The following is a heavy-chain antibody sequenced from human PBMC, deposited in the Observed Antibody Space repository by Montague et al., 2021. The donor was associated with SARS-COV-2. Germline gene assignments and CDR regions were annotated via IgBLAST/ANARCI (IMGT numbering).Heavy chain of an antibody. D-gene: IGHD3-9*01. CDR3: ARQGRYFDWLLMARGHQRTEGVDY. J-gene: IGHJ4*02. CDR1: GFTFSAYY. CDR2: ISSSSSYT. V-gene: IGHV3-11*03. Sequence: SLRLSCAASGFTFSAYYMSWIRQAPGKGLEWVSYISSSSSYTNYADSVKGRFTTSRDNAKNSLYLQMNSLRAEDTAVYYCARQGRYFDWLLMARGHQRTEGVDYWGQGTLGTGSA.